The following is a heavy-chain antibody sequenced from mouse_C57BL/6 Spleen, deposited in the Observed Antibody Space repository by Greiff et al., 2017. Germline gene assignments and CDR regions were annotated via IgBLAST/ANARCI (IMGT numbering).Heavy chain of an antibody. V-gene: IGHV14-4*01. CDR3: TPITTVEYFDV. J-gene: IGHJ1*03. CDR2: IDPENGDT. D-gene: IGHD1-1*01. Sequence: EVKVVESGAELVRPGASVKLSCTASGFNIKDDYMHWVKQRPEQGLEWIGWIDPENGDTEYASKFQGKATITADTSSNTAYLQLSSLKSEDTAVYYSTPITTVEYFDVWGTGTTVTVSS. CDR1: GFNIKDDY.